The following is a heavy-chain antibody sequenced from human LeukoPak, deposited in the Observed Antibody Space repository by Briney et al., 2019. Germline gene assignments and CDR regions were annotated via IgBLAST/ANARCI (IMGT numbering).Heavy chain of an antibody. CDR2: IRQDGDEK. CDR3: ARVRTEWYIDL. Sequence: GGSLRLSCAGSGFIFNSHWMTRVRQAPGMGLEWVGNIRQDGDEKFYADSVRGRFTISRDNAKNSLYLHLNSLRAEDTAIYYCARVRTEWYIDLWGRGTLVTVSP. D-gene: IGHD2-8*02. CDR1: GFIFNSHW. V-gene: IGHV3-7*01. J-gene: IGHJ2*01.